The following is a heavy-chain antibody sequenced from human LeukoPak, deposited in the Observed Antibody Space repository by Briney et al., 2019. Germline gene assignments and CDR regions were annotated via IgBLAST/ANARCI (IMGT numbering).Heavy chain of an antibody. D-gene: IGHD4-17*01. CDR2: IKQDGSEK. CDR1: GFTFSSYW. J-gene: IGHJ6*03. Sequence: GGSLRLSCAASGFTFSSYWMSWVRQAPGKGLEWVANIKQDGSEKYYVDSVKGRFTISRDNAKNSLYRQMNSLRAEDTAVYYCARDGVDYGDYVDYYYYMDVWGKGTTVTVSS. CDR3: ARDGVDYGDYVDYYYYMDV. V-gene: IGHV3-7*01.